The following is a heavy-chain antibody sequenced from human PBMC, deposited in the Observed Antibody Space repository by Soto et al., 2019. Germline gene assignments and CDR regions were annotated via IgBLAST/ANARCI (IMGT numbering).Heavy chain of an antibody. CDR3: AREHRSIAVAGFDP. V-gene: IGHV4-30-4*01. Sequence: PSETLSLTCTVSGGSISSGDYYWSWIRQPQRKGLEWIGYIYYSGSTYYNPSLKSRVTISVDTSKNQFSLKLSSVTAADTAVYYCAREHRSIAVAGFDPWGQGTLVTVSS. CDR2: IYYSGST. D-gene: IGHD6-19*01. J-gene: IGHJ5*02. CDR1: GGSISSGDYY.